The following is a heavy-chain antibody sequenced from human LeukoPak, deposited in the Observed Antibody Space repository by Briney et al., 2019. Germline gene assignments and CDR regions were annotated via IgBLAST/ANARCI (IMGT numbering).Heavy chain of an antibody. J-gene: IGHJ5*02. CDR3: ARLLDYDSSGYYYGSWFDP. Sequence: SETLSLTCTVSGGSISSSSYYWGWIRQPPGKGLEWIGSIYYSGSTYYNPSLKSRVTISVDTSKNQFSLKLSSATAADTAVYYCARLLDYDSSGYYYGSWFDPWGQGTLVTVSS. V-gene: IGHV4-39*01. D-gene: IGHD3-22*01. CDR1: GGSISSSSYY. CDR2: IYYSGST.